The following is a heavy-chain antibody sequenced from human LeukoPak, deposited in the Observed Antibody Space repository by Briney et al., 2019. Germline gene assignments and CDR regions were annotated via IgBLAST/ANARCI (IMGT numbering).Heavy chain of an antibody. CDR3: ARAGATVVTPNYYYFDY. J-gene: IGHJ4*02. CDR1: GGTFSSYA. V-gene: IGHV1-69*04. D-gene: IGHD4-17*01. Sequence: SVKVSCKASGGTFSSYAISWVRQPPGQGLEWMGRIIPILGIANYAQKFQGRVTITADKSTSTAYMELSSLRSEDTAVYYCARAGATVVTPNYYYFDYWGQGTLVTVSS. CDR2: IIPILGIA.